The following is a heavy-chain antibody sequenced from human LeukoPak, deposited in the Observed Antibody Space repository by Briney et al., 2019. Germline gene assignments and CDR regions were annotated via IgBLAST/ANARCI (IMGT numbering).Heavy chain of an antibody. Sequence: GGSLRLSCTASGYTFNSYAMSWVRQAPGKGLEWVSGISGSGGSTYYADSVKGRFTISRDNSKNTLYLQMNSLRAEDTAVYYCAKVRGYCSSTSCYTPYYFDYWGQGTLVTVSS. CDR1: GYTFNSYA. D-gene: IGHD2-2*02. J-gene: IGHJ4*02. CDR3: AKVRGYCSSTSCYTPYYFDY. V-gene: IGHV3-23*01. CDR2: ISGSGGST.